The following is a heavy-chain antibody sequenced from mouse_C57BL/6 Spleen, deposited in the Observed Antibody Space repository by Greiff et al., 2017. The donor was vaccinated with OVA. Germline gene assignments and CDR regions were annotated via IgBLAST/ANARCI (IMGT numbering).Heavy chain of an antibody. J-gene: IGHJ4*01. V-gene: IGHV5-16*01. CDR3: ARDRWYYGSSYEGMDY. Sequence: EVQVVESEGGLVQPGRSMKLSCTASGFTFSDYYMAWVRQVPEKGLEWVANINYDGSSTYYLDSLKSRFIISRDNAKNILYLQMSSLKSEDTATYYCARDRWYYGSSYEGMDYWGQGTSVTVSS. CDR2: INYDGSST. CDR1: GFTFSDYY. D-gene: IGHD1-1*01.